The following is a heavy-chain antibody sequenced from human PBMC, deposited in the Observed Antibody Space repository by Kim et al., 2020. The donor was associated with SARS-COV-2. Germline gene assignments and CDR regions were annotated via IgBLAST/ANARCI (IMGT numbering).Heavy chain of an antibody. CDR1: GGSISSSNW. Sequence: SETLSLTCAVSGGSISSSNWWSWVRQPPGKGLEWIGEIYHSGSTNYNPSLKSRVTISVDKSKNQFSLKLSSVTAADTAGYYCARPGFDGSGSSHIRGAFDIWGQGTMVPVSS. V-gene: IGHV4-4*02. J-gene: IGHJ3*02. D-gene: IGHD3-10*01. CDR2: IYHSGST. CDR3: ARPGFDGSGSSHIRGAFDI.